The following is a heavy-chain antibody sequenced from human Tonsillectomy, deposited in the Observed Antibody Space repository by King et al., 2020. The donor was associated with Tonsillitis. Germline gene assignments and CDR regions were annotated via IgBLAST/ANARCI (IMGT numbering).Heavy chain of an antibody. J-gene: IGHJ3*02. CDR2: IYYTGST. CDR3: AIHVLVLGYCTSTICNKAFDI. V-gene: IGHV4-39*01. Sequence: QLQESGPGLLKPSETLSLTCTVSGGSISSSSYYWGWIRQPPGKGLEWIASIYYTGSTYYNPSLKSRGTISVDTSKNQFSLKLSSVTATDTAFYYCAIHVLVLGYCTSTICNKAFDIWGQGTMVTVSS. D-gene: IGHD2-2*02. CDR1: GGSISSSSYY.